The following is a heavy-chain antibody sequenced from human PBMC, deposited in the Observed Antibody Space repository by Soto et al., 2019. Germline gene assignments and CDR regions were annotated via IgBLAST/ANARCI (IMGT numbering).Heavy chain of an antibody. CDR3: ARVTRYYSNYARKFDY. D-gene: IGHD4-4*01. Sequence: PSETLSLTCAVYGGSFSGYYWSWIRQPPGKGLEWIGEINHSGSTNYNPSLKSRVTISVDTSKNQFSLKLSSVTAADTAVYYCARVTRYYSNYARKFDYWGQGTLVTVSS. J-gene: IGHJ4*02. V-gene: IGHV4-34*01. CDR1: GGSFSGYY. CDR2: INHSGST.